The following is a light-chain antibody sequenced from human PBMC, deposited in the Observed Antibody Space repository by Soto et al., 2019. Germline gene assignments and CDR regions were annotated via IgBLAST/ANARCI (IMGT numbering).Light chain of an antibody. V-gene: IGLV1-47*01. CDR3: ASWDDKVGGVL. J-gene: IGLJ2*01. CDR2: KDH. Sequence: QSVLTQPPSASGTPGQSLTISCSGGVSNIRYNYVFWYQQFPGTAPKVLIFKDHQRPSGVPDRFAGSRSGTSASLVISGLRSEDEAEYFCASWDDKVGGVLFGGGTKVTVL. CDR1: VSNIRYNY.